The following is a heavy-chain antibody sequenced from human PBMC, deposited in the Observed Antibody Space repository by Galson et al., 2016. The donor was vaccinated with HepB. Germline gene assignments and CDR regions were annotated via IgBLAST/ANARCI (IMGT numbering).Heavy chain of an antibody. CDR3: ARVRCSTFRCQNWFDP. Sequence: WIRQSPLRGLEWLGRTYYRSKWYNDYAVSVKSRITIHPDTSKNQFSLQLDSVTPEDTAVYYCARVRCSTFRCQNWFDPWGQGTLVTVSS. J-gene: IGHJ5*02. V-gene: IGHV6-1*01. D-gene: IGHD2/OR15-2a*01. CDR2: TYYRSKWYN.